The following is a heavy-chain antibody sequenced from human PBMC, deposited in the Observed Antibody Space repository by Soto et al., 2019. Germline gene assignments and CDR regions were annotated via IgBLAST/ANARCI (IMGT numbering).Heavy chain of an antibody. CDR1: GFTFSSNW. V-gene: IGHV3-74*01. CDR3: ARGSSSWYVSFDY. D-gene: IGHD6-13*01. Sequence: GGSLRLSCAASGFTFSSNWMHWVRQAPGKGLVWVSRINSDGSITSCADSVKGQFTISRDNAKNTVYLQMNSLRAEDTAVYYCARGSSSWYVSFDYWGQGILVTVSS. J-gene: IGHJ4*02. CDR2: INSDGSIT.